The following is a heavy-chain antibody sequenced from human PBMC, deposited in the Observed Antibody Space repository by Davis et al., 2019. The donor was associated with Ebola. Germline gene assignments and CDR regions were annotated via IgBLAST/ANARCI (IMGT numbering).Heavy chain of an antibody. CDR2: IYHSGST. CDR3: ARDYYDDSGYLYYFDS. Sequence: SETLSLTCAVSGGSISSSNWWSWVRQPPGKGLEWIGEIYHSGSTNYNPSLKSRVTISVDKSKNQFSLKLSSVTAADTAVYYCARDYYDDSGYLYYFDSWGQGTLVTVSS. D-gene: IGHD3-22*01. V-gene: IGHV4-4*02. J-gene: IGHJ4*02. CDR1: GGSISSSNW.